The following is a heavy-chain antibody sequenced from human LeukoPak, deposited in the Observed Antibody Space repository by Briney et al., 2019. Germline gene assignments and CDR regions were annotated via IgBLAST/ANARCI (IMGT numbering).Heavy chain of an antibody. V-gene: IGHV1-69*13. CDR1: GGTFSSYA. Sequence: SVKVSCKASGGTFSSYAISWVRQAPGQGLEWMGGIIPIFGTANYAQKFQGRVTITADESTSTAYMELSSLRSEDTAVYYCARVTPPGYCSSTSCLGWFDPWGQGTLVTVSS. CDR2: IIPIFGTA. J-gene: IGHJ5*02. D-gene: IGHD2-2*03. CDR3: ARVTPPGYCSSTSCLGWFDP.